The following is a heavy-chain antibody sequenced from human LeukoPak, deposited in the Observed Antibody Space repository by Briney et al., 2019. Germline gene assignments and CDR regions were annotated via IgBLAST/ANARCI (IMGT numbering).Heavy chain of an antibody. CDR3: ARGHGSGRNHPNWFDP. CDR2: ISSSGSTI. Sequence: PGGSLRLSCAASGFTFSSYEMNWVRQAPGKGLEWVSYISSSGSTIYYADSVKGRFTISRDNSKNTLYLQMNSLRAEDTAVYYCARGHGSGRNHPNWFDPWGQGTLVTVSS. D-gene: IGHD3-10*01. V-gene: IGHV3-48*03. CDR1: GFTFSSYE. J-gene: IGHJ5*02.